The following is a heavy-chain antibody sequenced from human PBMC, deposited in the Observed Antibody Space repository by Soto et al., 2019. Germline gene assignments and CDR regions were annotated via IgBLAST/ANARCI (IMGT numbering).Heavy chain of an antibody. CDR2: IIPIFGTA. J-gene: IGHJ4*02. CDR1: GGTFSSYA. CDR3: ARDIYGGPFDY. D-gene: IGHD4-17*01. Sequence: GAPVKVSCKASGGTFSSYAITWVRQAPGQGLEWMGGIIPIFGTANYAQKFQGRVTITADESTSTAYMELSSLRSEDTAVYYCARDIYGGPFDYWGQGTLVTVSS. V-gene: IGHV1-69*13.